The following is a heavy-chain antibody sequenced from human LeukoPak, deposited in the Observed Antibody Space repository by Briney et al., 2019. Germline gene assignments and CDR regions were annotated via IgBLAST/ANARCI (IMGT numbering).Heavy chain of an antibody. D-gene: IGHD2-8*01. CDR3: ARLYGNWFDP. J-gene: IGHJ5*02. CDR1: GGSISSYY. V-gene: IGHV4-59*01. CDR2: ISYSGST. Sequence: SETLSLTCTVSGGSISSYYWSWIRQPPGKGLEWIGYISYSGSTNYNPSLKSRVTISVDTSKNQFSLKLSSVTAADTAVYYCARLYGNWFDPWGQGTLVTVSS.